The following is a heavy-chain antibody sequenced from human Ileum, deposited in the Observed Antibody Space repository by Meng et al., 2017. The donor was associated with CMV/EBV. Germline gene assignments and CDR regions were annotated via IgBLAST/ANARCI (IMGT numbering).Heavy chain of an antibody. CDR1: GFTFSSFA. CDR3: AKDPNAARGVEYFQY. V-gene: IGHV3-23*03. CDR2: IYSGGGST. D-gene: IGHD3-10*01. J-gene: IGHJ1*01. Sequence: GGSLRLSCAASGFTFSSFAMSWVRQAPGKGLEWVSIIYSGGGSTYYSDSVRGRFTISRDNSKNTRYLQMNSLRADDTAVYYCAKDPNAARGVEYFQYWGQGSLVTVSS.